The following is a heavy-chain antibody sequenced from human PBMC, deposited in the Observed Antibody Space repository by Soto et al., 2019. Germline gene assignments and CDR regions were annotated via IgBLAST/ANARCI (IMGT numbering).Heavy chain of an antibody. J-gene: IGHJ5*02. CDR3: ARGVEYNWFDP. CDR1: GFTFSSYT. V-gene: IGHV3-48*02. CDR2: ISSSSSAI. Sequence: EVQLVESGGGLVQPGGSLRLSCVASGFTFSSYTMNWVRQAPGKGLEWVSYISSSSSAIYYADSVKGRFTISRDNAKNSLHLQMNSLRDEDTAMYYCARGVEYNWFDPWGQGTLVTVSS.